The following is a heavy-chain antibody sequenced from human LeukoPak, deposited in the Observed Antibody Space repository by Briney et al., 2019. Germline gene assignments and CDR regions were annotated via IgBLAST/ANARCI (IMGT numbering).Heavy chain of an antibody. CDR2: VVGGDYT. D-gene: IGHD5-24*01. J-gene: IGHJ5*02. CDR1: GFTFSTFA. Sequence: GGSLRLSCAASGFTFSTFAMTRVRQAPGKGLEWVAGVVGGDYTYYADSVKGRFTLSKDNSKKTVYLQMNSLRAEDTAIYYCAKDLHYNDGRWEFDPWGQGTLVTVSS. CDR3: AKDLHYNDGRWEFDP. V-gene: IGHV3-23*01.